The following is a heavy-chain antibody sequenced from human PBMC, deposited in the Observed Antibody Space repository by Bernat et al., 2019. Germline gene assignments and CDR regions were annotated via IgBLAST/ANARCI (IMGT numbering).Heavy chain of an antibody. CDR1: GFTFSSYS. D-gene: IGHD2-2*01. CDR3: ARDLVVVVPAQASLRYYYYYGMDV. V-gene: IGHV3-48*01. CDR2: ISSSSSTI. J-gene: IGHJ6*02. Sequence: EVQLVESGGGLVQPGGSLRLSCAASGFTFSSYSMNWVRQAPGKGLEWVSYISSSSSTIYYADAVKGRFTISRDNAKNSLYLQMNSLRAEDTAVYYCARDLVVVVPAQASLRYYYYYGMDVWGQGTTVTVS.